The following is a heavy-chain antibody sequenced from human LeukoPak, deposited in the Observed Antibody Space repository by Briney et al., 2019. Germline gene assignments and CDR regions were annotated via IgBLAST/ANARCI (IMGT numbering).Heavy chain of an antibody. Sequence: SETLSLTCAVYGGSFSGYYWSWIRQPPGKGLEWIGEINHSGSTNYNPSLKSRVTISVDTSKNQFSLKLSSVTAADTAVYYCARVVIDYDINYYLDYWGQGTLVTVSS. J-gene: IGHJ4*02. CDR3: ARVVIDYDINYYLDY. V-gene: IGHV4-34*01. CDR2: INHSGST. CDR1: GGSFSGYY. D-gene: IGHD3-22*01.